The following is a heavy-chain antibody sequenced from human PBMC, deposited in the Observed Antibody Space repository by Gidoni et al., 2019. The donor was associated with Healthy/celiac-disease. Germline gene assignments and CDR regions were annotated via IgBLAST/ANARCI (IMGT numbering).Heavy chain of an antibody. J-gene: IGHJ6*02. V-gene: IGHV3-21*01. D-gene: IGHD1-26*01. CDR3: ARDRVIVGATTENWMDV. CDR1: GFTFISYS. Sequence: EVQLVESGGGLVKPGGSLRLSCAASGFTFISYSMNWVRQAPGKALEWVSSSSSSSSYIYYADSVKGRFTISRDNAKNSLYLQMNSLRAEDTAVYYCARDRVIVGATTENWMDVWGQGTTVTVSS. CDR2: SSSSSSYI.